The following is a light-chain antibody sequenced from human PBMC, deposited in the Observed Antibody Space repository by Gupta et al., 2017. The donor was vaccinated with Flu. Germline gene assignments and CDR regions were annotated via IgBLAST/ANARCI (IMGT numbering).Light chain of an antibody. CDR1: QSINSW. Sequence: DIQMTEAPSTLSASVGDRVTITCRASQSINSWLAWYQQKPGKAPKFLIRKSSSLESGVSSRFSGSGSGTEFTLTISSLQPDELATYYCQQYKSYPYTFGQETKQGT. CDR2: KSS. J-gene: IGKJ2*01. CDR3: QQYKSYPYT. V-gene: IGKV1-5*03.